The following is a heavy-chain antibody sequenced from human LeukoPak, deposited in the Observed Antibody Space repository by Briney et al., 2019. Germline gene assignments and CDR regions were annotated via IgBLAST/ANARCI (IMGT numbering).Heavy chain of an antibody. J-gene: IGHJ4*02. CDR1: GFTFDDYS. Sequence: PGRSLRLSCAASGFTFDDYSMHWVRQAPGKGLEWVSGISWNSGSIDYADSVKGRFTISRDNAKNSLYLQMNSLRAEDTALYYCETDRVYTVTTRSAFDSWGQGTMVTVSS. CDR3: ETDRVYTVTTRSAFDS. CDR2: ISWNSGSI. V-gene: IGHV3-9*01. D-gene: IGHD4-17*01.